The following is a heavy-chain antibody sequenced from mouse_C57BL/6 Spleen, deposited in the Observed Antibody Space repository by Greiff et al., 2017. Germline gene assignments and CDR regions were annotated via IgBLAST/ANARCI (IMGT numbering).Heavy chain of an antibody. V-gene: IGHV1-72*01. CDR2: IDPNSGGT. CDR3: ARTPSSYYGSSHWYFDV. D-gene: IGHD1-1*01. J-gene: IGHJ1*03. CDR1: GYTFTSYW. Sequence: QVQLKQPGAELVKPGASVKLSCKASGYTFTSYWMHWVKQRPGRGLEWIGRIDPNSGGTKYNEKFKSKATLTVDKPSSTAYMQLSSLTSEDSAVYYCARTPSSYYGSSHWYFDVWGTGTTVTVSS.